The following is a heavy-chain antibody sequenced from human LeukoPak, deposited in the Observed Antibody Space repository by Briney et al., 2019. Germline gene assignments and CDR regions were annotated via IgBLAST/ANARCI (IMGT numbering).Heavy chain of an antibody. CDR3: ARDGQPYSSGWNWFDP. CDR1: GFTFSSYE. Sequence: GGSLRLSCAASGFTFSSYEMIWVRQAPGKGLEWVSYISSSGSTIYCADSVKGRFTISRDNAKNSLYLQMNSLRAEDAAVYYCARDGQPYSSGWNWFDPWGQGTLVTVSS. CDR2: ISSSGSTI. J-gene: IGHJ5*02. D-gene: IGHD6-19*01. V-gene: IGHV3-48*03.